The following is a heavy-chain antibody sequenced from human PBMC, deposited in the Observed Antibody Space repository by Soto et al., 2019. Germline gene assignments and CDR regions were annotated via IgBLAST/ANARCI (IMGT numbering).Heavy chain of an antibody. CDR3: GRAFPLLDREYYFDF. V-gene: IGHV1-69*12. CDR1: GGTFSSYA. CDR2: IIPIFGTA. J-gene: IGHJ4*02. Sequence: QVQLVQSGAEVTKPGSSVKVSCKASGGTFSSYAISWVRQAPGQGLEWMGGIIPIFGTANYAQRSQGRVTITVDELTSTAYGELSSLRSEDTAMYYCGRAFPLLDREYYFDFWGQGTLVIVSS. D-gene: IGHD2-15*01.